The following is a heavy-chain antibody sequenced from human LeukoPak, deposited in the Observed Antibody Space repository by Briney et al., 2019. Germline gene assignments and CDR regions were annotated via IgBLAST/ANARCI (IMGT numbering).Heavy chain of an antibody. CDR3: ARGYCSGGSCYSLDY. Sequence: SVKVSCKASGGTFSSYTISWVRQAPGQGLEWMGSIIPILAIANYAQKFQGRVTITADKSTSTAYMELSSLRSEDTAVYYCARGYCSGGSCYSLDYWGQGTLVTVSS. CDR1: GGTFSSYT. V-gene: IGHV1-69*02. D-gene: IGHD2-15*01. CDR2: IIPILAIA. J-gene: IGHJ4*02.